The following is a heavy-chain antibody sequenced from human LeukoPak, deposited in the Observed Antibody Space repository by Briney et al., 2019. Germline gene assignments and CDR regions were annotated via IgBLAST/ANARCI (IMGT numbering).Heavy chain of an antibody. V-gene: IGHV6-1*01. J-gene: IGHJ4*02. D-gene: IGHD2-2*03. CDR2: TYYRSKWYN. CDR3: ARGTPFFGYCSSTSCPYYFDY. Sequence: SQTLSLTCAISGDSVSSNSAAWNWIRQSPSRGLEWLGRTYYRSKWYNDYAVSVKSRITINPDTSKNQFSLQLNSVTPEDTAVYYCARGTPFFGYCSSTSCPYYFDYWGQGTLVTVSS. CDR1: GDSVSSNSAA.